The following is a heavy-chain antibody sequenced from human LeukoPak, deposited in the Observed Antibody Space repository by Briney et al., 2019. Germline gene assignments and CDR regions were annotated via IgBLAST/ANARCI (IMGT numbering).Heavy chain of an antibody. D-gene: IGHD2-15*01. Sequence: GGSLGLSCAASGFSVSGNYMSWVRQAPGKGLEWVSFIHTAGSTFYADSVKGRFTISRDNSKNTLYLQMNSLRAEDTAMYYCARGYCSGGSCSKFDYWGQGTLVTVSS. CDR2: IHTAGST. CDR3: ARGYCSGGSCSKFDY. V-gene: IGHV3-53*01. J-gene: IGHJ4*02. CDR1: GFSVSGNY.